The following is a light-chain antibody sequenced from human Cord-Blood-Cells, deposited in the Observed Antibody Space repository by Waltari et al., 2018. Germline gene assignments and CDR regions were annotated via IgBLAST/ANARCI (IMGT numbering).Light chain of an antibody. CDR2: DAS. CDR1: HSISSG. CDR3: QQYNSYSPLT. Sequence: DIQLTQSPSTLSASVGDRVTITCRASHSISSGLAWYQQKPGKAPKLLIYDASSLESGVASRFSGSGSGTEFTLTISSLQPDDFATYYCQQYNSYSPLTFGQVTKGEIK. V-gene: IGKV1-5*01. J-gene: IGKJ1*01.